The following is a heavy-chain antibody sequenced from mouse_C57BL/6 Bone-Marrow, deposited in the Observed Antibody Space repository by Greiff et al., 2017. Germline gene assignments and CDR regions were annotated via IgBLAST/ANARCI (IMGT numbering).Heavy chain of an antibody. V-gene: IGHV1-52*01. CDR3: EREGGGDYGKTSFAY. CDR2: IDPSDSET. D-gene: IGHD2-1*01. Sequence: QVQLKQPGAELVRPGSSVKLSCKASGYTFTSYWMHWVKQRPIQGLEWIGNIDPSDSETHYNQKFKDKATLTVDKSSSTAYMQLSSLTSEDSAVYYCEREGGGDYGKTSFAYWGQGTLVTVSA. J-gene: IGHJ3*01. CDR1: GYTFTSYW.